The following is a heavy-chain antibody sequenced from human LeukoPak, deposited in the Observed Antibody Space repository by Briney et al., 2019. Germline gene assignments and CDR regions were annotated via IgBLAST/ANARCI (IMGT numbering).Heavy chain of an antibody. CDR2: MNPNSGNT. V-gene: IGHV1-8*03. D-gene: IGHD4-17*01. CDR3: ARDDGDYAHPVDY. J-gene: IGHJ4*02. Sequence: GASVKVSCKASGYTFTSYDINWVRQATGQGLEWMGWMNPNSGNTGYAQKFQGRVTITRNTSISTAYMELSSLRSEDTAVYYCARDDGDYAHPVDYWGQGTLVTVSS. CDR1: GYTFTSYD.